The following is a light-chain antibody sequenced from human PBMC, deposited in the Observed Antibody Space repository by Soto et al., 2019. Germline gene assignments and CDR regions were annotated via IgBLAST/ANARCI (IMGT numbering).Light chain of an antibody. CDR1: SGYSNYK. J-gene: IGLJ2*01. Sequence: QPVLTQPPSASASLGASVTLTCTLSSGYSNYKVDWYQQRPGKGPRFVMRVGTGGIVGSKGDGIPDRFSVLGSGLNRYLTIKNIQEEDESVYHCGADHGSGSNFPHVVFGGGTKLTVL. CDR2: VGTGGIVG. V-gene: IGLV9-49*01. CDR3: GADHGSGSNFPHVV.